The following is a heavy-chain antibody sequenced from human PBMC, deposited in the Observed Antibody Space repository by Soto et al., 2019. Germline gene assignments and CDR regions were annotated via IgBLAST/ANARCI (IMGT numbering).Heavy chain of an antibody. J-gene: IGHJ3*02. D-gene: IGHD6-19*01. V-gene: IGHV3-15*01. CDR1: GFTFSNAW. Sequence: GGSLRLSCAASGFTFSNAWMSWVRQAPGKGLEWVGRIKSKTDGGTTDYAAPVKGRFTISRDDSKNTLYLQMNSLKTEDTAVYYCTTVIPPFIAVAAPSITDAFDIWGQGTMVTVS. CDR3: TTVIPPFIAVAAPSITDAFDI. CDR2: IKSKTDGGTT.